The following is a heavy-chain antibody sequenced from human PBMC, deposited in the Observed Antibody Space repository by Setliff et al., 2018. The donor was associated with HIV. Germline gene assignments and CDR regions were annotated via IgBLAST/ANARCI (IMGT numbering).Heavy chain of an antibody. CDR2: IYPSGST. CDR3: VRASDLNYYGMAV. J-gene: IGHJ6*02. Sequence: SETLSLTCTVSGGSISSYYWSWIRQPAGKGLEWIGRIYPSGSTSYNPSLKSRVTISGDTSKNQFSLKLSSVTAADTAVYYRVRASDLNYYGMAVWGQGTTVTVSS. V-gene: IGHV4-4*07. CDR1: GGSISSYY.